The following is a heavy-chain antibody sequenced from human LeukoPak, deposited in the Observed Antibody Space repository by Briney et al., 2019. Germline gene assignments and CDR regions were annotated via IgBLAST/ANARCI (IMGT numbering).Heavy chain of an antibody. CDR2: IYTSGST. V-gene: IGHV4-61*02. J-gene: IGHJ4*02. Sequence: SQTLSLTCTVSGGSISSGSYYWSWIRQPAGKGLEWIGRIYTSGSTNYNPSLKSRVTISVDTSKNQFSLKLRSVTAADTAVYYCARDQDYYGSGSYGPDHWGRGTLVTVSS. D-gene: IGHD3-10*01. CDR1: GGSISSGSYY. CDR3: ARDQDYYGSGSYGPDH.